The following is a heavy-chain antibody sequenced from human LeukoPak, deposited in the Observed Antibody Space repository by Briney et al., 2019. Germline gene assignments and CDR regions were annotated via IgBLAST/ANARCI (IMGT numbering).Heavy chain of an antibody. D-gene: IGHD6-13*01. CDR3: ARVRSSSCLDY. Sequence: PGGSLRLSCAASGFTFDDYAMHWVRQAPGKGLEWVSGISWNSGSIGYADSVKGRFTISRDNAKNSLYLQMNSLRAEDTAVYYCARVRSSSCLDYWGQGTLVTVSS. CDR1: GFTFDDYA. CDR2: ISWNSGSI. V-gene: IGHV3-9*01. J-gene: IGHJ4*02.